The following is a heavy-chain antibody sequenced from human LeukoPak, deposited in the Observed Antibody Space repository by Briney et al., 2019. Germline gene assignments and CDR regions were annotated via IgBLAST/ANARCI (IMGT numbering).Heavy chain of an antibody. J-gene: IGHJ4*02. CDR3: ARDSDIHCSGGRCTNFDY. V-gene: IGHV3-23*01. D-gene: IGHD2-15*01. CDR2: ISGSGGST. Sequence: PGGSLRLSCAASGFTFSSYAMSWVRQAPGKGLEWVSAISGSGGSTYYADSVKGRFTISRDNSKNTLYLQMNSLRAEDTAVYYCARDSDIHCSGGRCTNFDYWGQGTPVTVSS. CDR1: GFTFSSYA.